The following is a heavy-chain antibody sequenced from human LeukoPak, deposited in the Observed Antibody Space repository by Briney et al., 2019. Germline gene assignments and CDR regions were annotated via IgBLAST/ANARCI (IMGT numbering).Heavy chain of an antibody. V-gene: IGHV3-23*01. J-gene: IGHJ4*02. Sequence: PGGSLRLSCAASGYKFNSYAMVWVRQAPGKGLEWVSAITGSGTNTYYADSLKGRFTISRDNSKNTVFLQMNSLRHEDTAIYYCVIWGDYDVLTGYYVPDYWGQGTLVTVSS. D-gene: IGHD3-9*01. CDR1: GYKFNSYA. CDR2: ITGSGTNT. CDR3: VIWGDYDVLTGYYVPDY.